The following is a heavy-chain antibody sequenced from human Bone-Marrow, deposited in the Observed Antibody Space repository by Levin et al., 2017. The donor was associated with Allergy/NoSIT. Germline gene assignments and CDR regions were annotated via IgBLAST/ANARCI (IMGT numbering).Heavy chain of an antibody. D-gene: IGHD3-10*01. Sequence: ASVKVSCKSSGYTFTDYFLHWVRQAPGQGLEWMGWINPKSGGTNYAHKFRGRVTLTRDTSMTTVYMDLSRLRSDDTALFYCARAMPGSGTPPNFDSWGQGTLVAVSS. CDR3: ARAMPGSGTPPNFDS. CDR2: INPKSGGT. CDR1: GYTFTDYF. V-gene: IGHV1-2*02. J-gene: IGHJ4*02.